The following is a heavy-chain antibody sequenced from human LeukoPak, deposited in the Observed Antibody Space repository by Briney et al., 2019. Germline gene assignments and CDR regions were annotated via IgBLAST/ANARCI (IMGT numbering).Heavy chain of an antibody. CDR3: AKLGGVGYGDSSDS. D-gene: IGHD4-17*01. CDR1: GGSFSGYY. V-gene: IGHV4-34*01. J-gene: IGHJ4*02. Sequence: KASETLSLTCAVYGGSFSGYYWSWIRQPPGKGLEWIGEINHSGSTNYNPSLKSRVTISVDTSKNQFSLKLSSVTAADTAVYYCAKLGGVGYGDSSDSWGQGTLVTVSS. CDR2: INHSGST.